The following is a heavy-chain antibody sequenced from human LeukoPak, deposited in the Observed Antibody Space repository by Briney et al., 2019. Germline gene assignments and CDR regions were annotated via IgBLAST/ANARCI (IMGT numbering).Heavy chain of an antibody. CDR1: GFSVTNNY. CDR3: PRPGSASGYWVQ. Sequence: GGSLRLSCEAFGFSVTNNYLSWVRQPPGKGLEWVSVIHSGGRTKYAASVRDRFTISRDPAKNTVYLQMNSLRVDDTAAYYCPRPGSASGYWVQWGQGTLVTVSS. V-gene: IGHV3-66*01. D-gene: IGHD3-3*01. CDR2: IHSGGRT. J-gene: IGHJ4*02.